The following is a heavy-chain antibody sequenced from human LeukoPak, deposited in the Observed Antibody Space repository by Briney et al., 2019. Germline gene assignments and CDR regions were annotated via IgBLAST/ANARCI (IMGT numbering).Heavy chain of an antibody. V-gene: IGHV4-34*01. CDR2: INHSGST. CDR1: GGSISSYY. CDR3: ASRQAVAETGLYYFDY. Sequence: PSETLSLTCTVSGGSISSYYWSWIRQPPGKGLEWIGEINHSGSTNYNPSLKSRVTISVDTSKNQFSLKLSSVTAADTAVYYCASRQAVAETGLYYFDYWGQGTLVTVSS. D-gene: IGHD6-19*01. J-gene: IGHJ4*02.